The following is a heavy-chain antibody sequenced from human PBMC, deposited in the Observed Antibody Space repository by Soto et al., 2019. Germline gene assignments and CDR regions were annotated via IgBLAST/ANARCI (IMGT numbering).Heavy chain of an antibody. CDR2: ISGSGGST. CDR1: GFTFSSYA. D-gene: IGHD1-26*01. CDR3: ARRGSGSYYDY. Sequence: EVQLLESGGGLVQPGGSLRLSCAASGFTFSSYAMRWVRQAPGKGLEWVSAISGSGGSTYYADSVKGRFTISRDNSKNTLYLQMNSLRDADTAVYYCARRGSGSYYDYWGQGTLVTVSS. V-gene: IGHV3-23*01. J-gene: IGHJ4*02.